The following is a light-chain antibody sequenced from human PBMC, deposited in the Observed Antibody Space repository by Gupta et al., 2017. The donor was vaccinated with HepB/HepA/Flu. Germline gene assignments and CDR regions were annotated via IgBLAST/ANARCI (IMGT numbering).Light chain of an antibody. Sequence: QSVLTQPPSVSGAPGQRVTSSCTGSSSNIGAGYDVHWYQQLPGTAPKLLIYGNSNRPSGVPDRFSGSKSGTSASLATTGLQAEDEADYYCQSYDSSLSGYWVFGGGTKLTVL. CDR2: GNS. J-gene: IGLJ3*02. V-gene: IGLV1-40*01. CDR1: SSNIGAGYD. CDR3: QSYDSSLSGYWV.